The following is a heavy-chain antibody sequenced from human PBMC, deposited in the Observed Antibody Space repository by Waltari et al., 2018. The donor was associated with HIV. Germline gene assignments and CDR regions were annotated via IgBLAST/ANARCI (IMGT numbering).Heavy chain of an antibody. Sequence: QVQLQESGPGLVKPSETLSLTCTVSGGSISSYYWSWIRQPAGKGLEWIGRIYTSGSTNYNPSLKSRVTMSVDTSKNQFSLKLSSVTAADTAVYYCARDRQDIVVVPAAPRWWFDPWGQGTLVTVSS. CDR1: GGSISSYY. V-gene: IGHV4-4*07. D-gene: IGHD2-2*01. CDR2: IYTSGST. CDR3: ARDRQDIVVVPAAPRWWFDP. J-gene: IGHJ5*02.